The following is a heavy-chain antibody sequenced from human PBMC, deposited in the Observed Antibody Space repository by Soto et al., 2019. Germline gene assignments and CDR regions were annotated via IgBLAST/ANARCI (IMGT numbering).Heavy chain of an antibody. Sequence: QVQLVRSGAEVKKPGSSVKVSCKTSGVSFNNNGIGWVRQAPGHGLEWMGGVSPPFRTSNYARKFQGRISITADASKGTVNMELSSLTSEDTAQYYCARVLYYGSGSYSPYGMDVWGQGTTVTVSS. D-gene: IGHD3-10*01. CDR2: VSPPFRTS. CDR3: ARVLYYGSGSYSPYGMDV. V-gene: IGHV1-69*01. CDR1: GVSFNNNG. J-gene: IGHJ6*02.